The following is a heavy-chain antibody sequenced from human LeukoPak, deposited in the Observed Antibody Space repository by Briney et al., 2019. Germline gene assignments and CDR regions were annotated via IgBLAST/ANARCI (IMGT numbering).Heavy chain of an antibody. CDR3: AREVSSPQAEYFQH. Sequence: GFLRLSCAGSGFTFSSYSMNWVRQAPGKGLEWVSYISSSSETIYYADSVKGRFTISRDNSKNTLYLQMNSLRAEDTAVYYCAREVSSPQAEYFQHWGQGTLVTVSS. V-gene: IGHV3-48*01. J-gene: IGHJ1*01. CDR1: GFTFSSYS. D-gene: IGHD6-6*01. CDR2: ISSSSETI.